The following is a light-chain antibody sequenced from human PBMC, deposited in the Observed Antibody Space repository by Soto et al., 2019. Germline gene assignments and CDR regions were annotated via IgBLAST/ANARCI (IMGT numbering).Light chain of an antibody. CDR1: QTISTW. CDR3: QQYNSYSGA. CDR2: KAS. V-gene: IGKV1-5*03. J-gene: IGKJ1*01. Sequence: DIQVTQYPSASSGSVCVRVTLTCRASQTISTWLAWYQQKPGKAPKLLIYKASTLKSGVPARFSGSGSGTEFTLTISSLQPDDFATYYCQQYNSYSGAFGQGTKVDIK.